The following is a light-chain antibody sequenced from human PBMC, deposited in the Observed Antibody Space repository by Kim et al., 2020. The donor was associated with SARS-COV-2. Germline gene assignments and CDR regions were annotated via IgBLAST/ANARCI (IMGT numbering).Light chain of an antibody. CDR2: GYN. Sequence: QVATLSCTGPSSTIGARYAVPWYHHLPGTAPKLLIYGYNTRPSGVPARFSGSKSGTSASLAITGLQAEDEADYYCQSYDNSLSVWVFGGGTQLTVL. CDR3: QSYDNSLSVWV. CDR1: SSTIGARYA. J-gene: IGLJ3*02. V-gene: IGLV1-40*01.